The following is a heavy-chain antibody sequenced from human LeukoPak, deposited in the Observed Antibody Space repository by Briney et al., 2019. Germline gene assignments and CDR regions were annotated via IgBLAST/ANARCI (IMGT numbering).Heavy chain of an antibody. CDR3: AREGLSISVWCSGGSCYDFDD. V-gene: IGHV3-21*01. Sequence: GGSLRLSCAASGFTFNTYNMNWVRQAPGKGLEWVSSISSSKTDIYYADSVRGRFTISRDNVKNSLYLQMNSLRAEDTAVYYCAREGLSISVWCSGGSCYDFDDWGQGTLVTVSS. J-gene: IGHJ4*02. CDR1: GFTFNTYN. CDR2: ISSSKTDI. D-gene: IGHD2-15*01.